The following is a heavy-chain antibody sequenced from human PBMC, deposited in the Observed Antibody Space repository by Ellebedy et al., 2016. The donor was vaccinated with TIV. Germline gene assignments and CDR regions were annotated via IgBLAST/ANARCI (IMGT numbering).Heavy chain of an antibody. D-gene: IGHD3-10*01. CDR1: GFTLSTNW. CDR3: AKVKVRGGLYYYYYMDV. Sequence: GESLKISCVASGFTLSTNWMSWVRQAPGKGLEWVANIKHDGSEKYYVDSVKGRFTISRDNAKSSLYLQMNSLRAEDTAVYYCAKVKVRGGLYYYYYMDVWGKGTTVIVSS. CDR2: IKHDGSEK. V-gene: IGHV3-7*01. J-gene: IGHJ6*03.